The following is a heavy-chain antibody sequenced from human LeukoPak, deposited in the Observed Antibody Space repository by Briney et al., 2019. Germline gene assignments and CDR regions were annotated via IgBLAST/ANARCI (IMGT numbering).Heavy chain of an antibody. CDR2: IYYSGST. CDR3: ARHAGHYYYYYGMDV. V-gene: IGHV4-39*01. CDR1: GGSISSSSYY. D-gene: IGHD6-13*01. Sequence: PSETLSLTCTVSGGSISSSSYYWGWIRQPPGKGLEWIGSIYYSGSTYYNPSLKSRVTISVDTSKNQFSLKLSSVTAADTAVYYCARHAGHYYYYYGMDVWGQGTTVTVSS. J-gene: IGHJ6*02.